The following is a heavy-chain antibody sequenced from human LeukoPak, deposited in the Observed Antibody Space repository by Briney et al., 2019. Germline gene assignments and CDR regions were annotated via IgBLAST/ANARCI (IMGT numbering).Heavy chain of an antibody. Sequence: SETLSLTCAVYGGSFSGYYWSWIRQPPGKGLEWIGEINHSGSTNYNPSLKSRVTISVDTSKNQFSLKLSSVTAADTAVYYCARDLSSGYYHNWFDPWGQGTLVTVSS. D-gene: IGHD3-22*01. CDR1: GGSFSGYY. J-gene: IGHJ5*02. V-gene: IGHV4-34*01. CDR3: ARDLSSGYYHNWFDP. CDR2: INHSGST.